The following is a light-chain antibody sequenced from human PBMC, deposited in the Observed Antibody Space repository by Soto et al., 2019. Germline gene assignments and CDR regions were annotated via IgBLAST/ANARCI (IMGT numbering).Light chain of an antibody. Sequence: EIVLTQSPGTLSLSPGERATLSVRASQSVSSYLAWYQQKPGQAPRLLIYDASNRATGIPARFSGSGSGTDFTLTISSLEPEDFAVYYCQQRSTWPLICGQGTRREIK. CDR1: QSVSSY. J-gene: IGKJ5*01. CDR3: QQRSTWPLI. V-gene: IGKV3-11*01. CDR2: DAS.